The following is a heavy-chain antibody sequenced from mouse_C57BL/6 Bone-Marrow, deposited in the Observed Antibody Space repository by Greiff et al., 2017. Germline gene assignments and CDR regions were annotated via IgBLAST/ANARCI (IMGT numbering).Heavy chain of an antibody. Sequence: QVHVKQSGAELVRPGTSVKLSCKASGYTFTSYWMHWVKQRPGQGLEWIGVIDPSDSYTNYNQKFKGKDTLTVDTSSSTAYMQLSSLTSEDSAVYYCARKAITTVQFAYWGQGTLVTVSA. V-gene: IGHV1-59*01. J-gene: IGHJ3*01. CDR3: ARKAITTVQFAY. CDR1: GYTFTSYW. D-gene: IGHD1-1*01. CDR2: IDPSDSYT.